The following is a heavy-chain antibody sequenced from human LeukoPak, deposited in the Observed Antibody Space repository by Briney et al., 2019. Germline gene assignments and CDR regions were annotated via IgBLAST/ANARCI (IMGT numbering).Heavy chain of an antibody. CDR3: AKEEEMARSLDY. V-gene: IGHV3-30*18. CDR1: GFTFSSYG. J-gene: IGHJ4*02. D-gene: IGHD5-24*01. Sequence: QTGGSLRLSCAASGFTFSSYGMHWVRQAPGKGLEWVAVISYDGSNKYYADSVKGRFTISRDNSKNTLYLQMNSLRAEDTAVYYCAKEEEMARSLDYWGQGTLVTVSS. CDR2: ISYDGSNK.